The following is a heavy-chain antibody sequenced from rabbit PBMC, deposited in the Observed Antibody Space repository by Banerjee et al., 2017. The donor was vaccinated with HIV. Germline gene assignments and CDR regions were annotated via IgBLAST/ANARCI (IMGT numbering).Heavy chain of an antibody. J-gene: IGHJ4*01. CDR1: GFSFSSSYW. D-gene: IGHD4-1*01. Sequence: EESGGGLVQPEGSLTLTCTASGFSFSSSYWICWVRQAPGKGLELIACIYAGSSGSTYYASWAKGRFTISKTSSTTVTLQMTSLTAADTATYFCARDLAGVTGWNFNLWGPGTLVTVS. V-gene: IGHV1S45*01. CDR3: ARDLAGVTGWNFNL. CDR2: IYAGSSGST.